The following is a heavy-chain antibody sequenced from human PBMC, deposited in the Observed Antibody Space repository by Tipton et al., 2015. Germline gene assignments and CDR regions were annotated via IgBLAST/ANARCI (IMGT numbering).Heavy chain of an antibody. D-gene: IGHD3-22*01. CDR2: IYHSGST. J-gene: IGHJ4*02. CDR3: ASEVYDSSAYYSAFDY. Sequence: LRLSCAVSGYSISSGYYWGWIRQPPGKGLEWIGSIYHSGSTYYNPSLKSRVTISVDTSKNQFSLRLSSVTAADTAVYYCASEVYDSSAYYSAFDYWGQGTLVTVSS. V-gene: IGHV4-38-2*01. CDR1: GYSISSGYY.